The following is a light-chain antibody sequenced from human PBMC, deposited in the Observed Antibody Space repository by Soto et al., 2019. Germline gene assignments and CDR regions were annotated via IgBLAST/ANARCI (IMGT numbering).Light chain of an antibody. CDR2: GAS. J-gene: IGKJ1*01. V-gene: IGKV3-15*01. CDR1: QSVSSN. CDR3: QQYNNWPKT. Sequence: EIVMTQSPATLSVSPGERATLSCRASQSVSSNLAWYQQKPGQAPRLLIYGASTRDTGIPARFSGSGSGTELTLTIRSLQSEDFAVYYCQQYNNWPKTFGQGTNVEI.